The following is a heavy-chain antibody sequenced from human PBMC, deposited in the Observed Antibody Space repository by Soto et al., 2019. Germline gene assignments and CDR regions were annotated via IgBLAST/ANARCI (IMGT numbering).Heavy chain of an antibody. V-gene: IGHV3-9*01. Sequence: EVQLVESGGGLVQPGRSLRLSCATSGFTFNDYAMHWVRQAPGKGLEWVSSISWNSGNIGYVDSVKGRFTISRDNAKNSLYLQMNSLSAEDTALYYCAKGRGGGVEFWGQGTLVTVSS. J-gene: IGHJ4*02. CDR1: GFTFNDYA. CDR2: ISWNSGNI. CDR3: AKGRGGGVEF. D-gene: IGHD3-16*01.